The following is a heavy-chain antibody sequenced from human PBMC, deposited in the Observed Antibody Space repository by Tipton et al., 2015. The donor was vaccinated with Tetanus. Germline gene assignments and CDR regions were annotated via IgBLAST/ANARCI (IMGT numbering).Heavy chain of an antibody. J-gene: IGHJ3*02. V-gene: IGHV4-31*03. Sequence: TLSLTCIVSGDSIRSGSHYWNWIRQPPGKGLEWIGYIYYTGTTFYNPSLKGRVTISADTSRNQFSLKVTSLTAADTAVYYCARPARGAVTGLAPDGFDIWGPGALVTVSS. D-gene: IGHD6-19*01. CDR2: IYYTGTT. CDR3: ARPARGAVTGLAPDGFDI. CDR1: GDSIRSGSHY.